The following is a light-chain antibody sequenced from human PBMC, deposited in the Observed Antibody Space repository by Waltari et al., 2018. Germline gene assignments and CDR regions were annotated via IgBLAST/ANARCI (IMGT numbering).Light chain of an antibody. J-gene: IGKJ1*01. CDR3: QHYVRLPVT. CDR1: QSFGRAV. Sequence: SCRASQSFGRAVAWYLHKPDLAPRLLIDESSTRAIGIPVRFSGGGSGTDFSLTCSRREPGDVAVYDCQHYVRLPVTFGQGTTVEIK. V-gene: IGKV3D-20*01. CDR2: ESS.